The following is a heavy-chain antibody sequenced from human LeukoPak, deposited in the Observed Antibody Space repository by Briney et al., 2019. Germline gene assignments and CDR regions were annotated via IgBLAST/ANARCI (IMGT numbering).Heavy chain of an antibody. CDR3: ARLGSRNWFDP. V-gene: IGHV4-39*01. J-gene: IGHJ5*02. CDR2: IYYSGST. Sequence: SETLSLTCTVSDGSIINNNHYWGWTRQPPGKGLEWIGSIYYSGSTYYNPSLKSRVTISVDTSKNQFSLKLSSVTAADTAVYYCARLGSRNWFDPWGQGTLVTVSS. CDR1: DGSIINNNHY.